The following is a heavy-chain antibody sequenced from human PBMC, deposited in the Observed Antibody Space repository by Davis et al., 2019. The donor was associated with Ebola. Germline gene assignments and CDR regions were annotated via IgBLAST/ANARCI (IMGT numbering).Heavy chain of an antibody. D-gene: IGHD5-18*01. J-gene: IGHJ4*02. CDR2: INPKSGDT. CDR3: SRLRGYSYDVGEPFDY. CDR1: GYTFSGYH. Sequence: ASVNVSCKASGYTFSGYHIHWVRQPPGQGIEWIGRINPKSGDTRYAQKFQGRVTMTRDTSTSTVYMELRSLRSDDTAGYYCSRLRGYSYDVGEPFDYWGQGTLVTVSS. V-gene: IGHV1-2*06.